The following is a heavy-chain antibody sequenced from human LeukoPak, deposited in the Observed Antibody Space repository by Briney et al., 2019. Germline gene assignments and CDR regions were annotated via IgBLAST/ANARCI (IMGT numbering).Heavy chain of an antibody. J-gene: IGHJ5*02. CDR3: ARGTEGELDP. D-gene: IGHD3-16*01. V-gene: IGHV4-39*07. Sequence: PSETLSLTCTVSGGSISSSSYYWGWIRQPPGKGLEWIGSIYYSGSTYYNPSLKSRVTISVDTSKNQFSLKLSSVTAADTAVYYCARGTEGELDPWGQGTLVTVSS. CDR1: GGSISSSSYY. CDR2: IYYSGST.